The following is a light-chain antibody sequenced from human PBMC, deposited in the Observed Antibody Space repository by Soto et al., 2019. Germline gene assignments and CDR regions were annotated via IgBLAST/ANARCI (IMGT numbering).Light chain of an antibody. V-gene: IGKV3-11*01. CDR3: QQRNNWPTIT. J-gene: IGKJ5*01. Sequence: EIVLTQSPATLSVSPGERATLSCRASQSVRRYLAWYQQKPGQAPRLLIYDASTRATGIPARFSGSGSETDFTLTITSLEPEDFAVYYCQQRNNWPTITFGQGTRLEIK. CDR2: DAS. CDR1: QSVRRY.